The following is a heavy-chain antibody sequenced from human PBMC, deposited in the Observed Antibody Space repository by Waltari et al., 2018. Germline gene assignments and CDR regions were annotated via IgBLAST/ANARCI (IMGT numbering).Heavy chain of an antibody. J-gene: IGHJ4*02. D-gene: IGHD1-26*01. CDR3: AKSRHSRWTHGIDY. CDR1: GFTFSSYG. Sequence: QVQLVESGGGVVQPGRSLRLSCAASGFTFSSYGMHWVRQAPGKGLEWVAVIWYDGSNKYYADSVKGRFTISRDNSKNTLYLQMNSLRAEDTAMYYCAKSRHSRWTHGIDYWGQGTLVTVSS. V-gene: IGHV3-30*18. CDR2: IWYDGSNK.